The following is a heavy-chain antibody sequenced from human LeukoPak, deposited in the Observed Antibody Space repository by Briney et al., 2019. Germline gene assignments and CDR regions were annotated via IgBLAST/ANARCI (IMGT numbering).Heavy chain of an antibody. CDR2: IYWNGDK. CDR1: VFSLSTSGVG. J-gene: IGHJ3*02. D-gene: IGHD4-17*01. CDR3: ARLTTEDACDI. Sequence: KESGPTLVKPTQTLALTCTFSVFSLSTSGVGVGWSRQPPGKALEWLALIYWNGDKRYSPSLKSRLTITKDTSKNQVVLTMTTKDLGDTAVYYCARLTTEDACDIWGERTMVTVSS. V-gene: IGHV2-5*01.